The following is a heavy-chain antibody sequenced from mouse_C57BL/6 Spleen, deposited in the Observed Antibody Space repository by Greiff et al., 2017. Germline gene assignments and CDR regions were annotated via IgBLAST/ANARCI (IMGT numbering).Heavy chain of an antibody. V-gene: IGHV2-2*01. CDR2: IWSGGST. CDR3: ARITTVVEDYAMDY. D-gene: IGHD1-1*01. CDR1: GFSLTSYG. J-gene: IGHJ4*01. Sequence: QVQLQQSGPGLVQPSQSLSITCTVSGFSLTSYGVHWVRQSPGKGLEWLGVIWSGGSTDYNAAFISRLSISKDNSKSQVFFKMNSLQADDTAIDYCARITTVVEDYAMDYWGQGTSVTVSS.